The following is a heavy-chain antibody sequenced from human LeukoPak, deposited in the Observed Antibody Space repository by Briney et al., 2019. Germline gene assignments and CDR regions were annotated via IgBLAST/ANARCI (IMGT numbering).Heavy chain of an antibody. CDR1: GGSISSGDYY. D-gene: IGHD2-8*01. Sequence: SQTLSLTCTVSGGSISSGDYYWSWIRQPPGKGLEWIVYIYYSGSTYYNPSLKSRVTISVDTSKNQFSLKLSSVTAADTAVYYCATLPLDLLYYDPWGQGTLVTVSS. CDR2: IYYSGST. J-gene: IGHJ5*02. CDR3: ATLPLDLLYYDP. V-gene: IGHV4-30-4*01.